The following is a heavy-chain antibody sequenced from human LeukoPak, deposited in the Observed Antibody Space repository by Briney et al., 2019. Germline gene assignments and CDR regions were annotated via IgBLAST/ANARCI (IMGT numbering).Heavy chain of an antibody. CDR3: ARDSGIAARSYYYGMDV. Sequence: GESLKISCKGSGYSFTSYWIGWVRQMPGKGLEWMGIIYPGDSDTRYSPSFQGQVTISADESISTAYLQWSSLKASDTAMYYCARDSGIAARSYYYGMDVWGQGTTVTVSS. CDR2: IYPGDSDT. V-gene: IGHV5-51*01. D-gene: IGHD6-6*01. CDR1: GYSFTSYW. J-gene: IGHJ6*02.